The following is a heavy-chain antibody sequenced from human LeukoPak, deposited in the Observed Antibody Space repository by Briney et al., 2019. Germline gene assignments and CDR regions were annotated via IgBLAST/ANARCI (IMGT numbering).Heavy chain of an antibody. CDR1: GGSFSGYY. CDR3: ARGQSASRDTVINWFDP. Sequence: PSETLSLTCAVYGGSFSGYYWSWIRQPPGKGLEWIGEINHSGSTNYNPSLKSRVTISVDTSKNQFSLKLSSVTAADTAVYYRARGQSASRDTVINWFDPWGQGNLVTVSS. V-gene: IGHV4-34*01. CDR2: INHSGST. J-gene: IGHJ5*02. D-gene: IGHD5-18*01.